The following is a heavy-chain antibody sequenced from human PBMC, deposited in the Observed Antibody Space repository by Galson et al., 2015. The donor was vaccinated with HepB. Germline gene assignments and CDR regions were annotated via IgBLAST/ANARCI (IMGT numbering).Heavy chain of an antibody. CDR2: IKQDGSEK. J-gene: IGHJ4*02. CDR3: ARDAPSIAADPYYFDY. Sequence: SLRLSCAASGFTFSSYWMSWVRQAPGKGLEWVANIKQDGSEKYYVDSVKGRFTISRDNAKNSLYLQMNSLRAEDTAVYYCARDAPSIAADPYYFDYWGQGTPVTVSS. D-gene: IGHD6-25*01. CDR1: GFTFSSYW. V-gene: IGHV3-7*03.